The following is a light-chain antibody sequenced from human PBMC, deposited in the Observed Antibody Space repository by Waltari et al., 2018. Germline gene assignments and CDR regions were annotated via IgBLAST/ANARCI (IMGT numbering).Light chain of an antibody. CDR3: QQRSNWPPIT. V-gene: IGKV3-11*01. J-gene: IGKJ3*01. CDR2: DAS. Sequence: EIVLTQSPATLSLSPGERATLSCRASQSVRSYLAWYQQKPGQAPRLRIYDASNRATGIPARFSGSGSGTDFTLTISSLEPEDFAVYYCQQRSNWPPITFGPGTKVDIK. CDR1: QSVRSY.